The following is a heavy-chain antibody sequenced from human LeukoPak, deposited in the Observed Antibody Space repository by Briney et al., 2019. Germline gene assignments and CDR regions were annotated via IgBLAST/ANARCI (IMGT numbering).Heavy chain of an antibody. J-gene: IGHJ6*03. CDR1: GFTFSSYA. V-gene: IGHV3-30*04. Sequence: PGGSLRLSCAASGFTFSSYAMHWVRQAPGKGLEWVAVISYDGSNKYYADSVKGRFTISRDNSKNTLYLQVNSLRAEDTAVYYCARENIVVVPAAMGVDYYYMDVWGKGTTVTVSS. CDR2: ISYDGSNK. D-gene: IGHD2-2*01. CDR3: ARENIVVVPAAMGVDYYYMDV.